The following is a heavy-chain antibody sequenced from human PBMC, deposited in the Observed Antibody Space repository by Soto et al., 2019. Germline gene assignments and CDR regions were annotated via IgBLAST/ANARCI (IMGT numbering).Heavy chain of an antibody. CDR3: ARRDYYDSSGYYGSGENAFDI. CDR1: GYSFTSYW. CDR2: IYPGDSDT. J-gene: IGHJ3*02. V-gene: IGHV5-51*01. Sequence: GESLKISCKGSGYSFTSYWIGWVRQMPGKGLEWMGIIYPGDSDTRCSPSFQGQVTISADKSISTAYLQWSSLKASDTAMYYCARRDYYDSSGYYGSGENAFDIWGQGTMVTVSS. D-gene: IGHD3-22*01.